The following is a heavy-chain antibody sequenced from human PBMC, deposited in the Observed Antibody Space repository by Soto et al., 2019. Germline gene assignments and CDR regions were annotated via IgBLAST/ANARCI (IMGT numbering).Heavy chain of an antibody. CDR3: TTVAYGEYVSDY. CDR1: GFAFTNAW. CDR2: IRSQIDGGTT. V-gene: IGHV3-15*01. J-gene: IGHJ4*02. Sequence: EVELVEFGGVLVNHGGSLRLSCAASGFAFTNAWMTWVRQAPGKALEWVGRIRSQIDGGTTDYAAPVKGRFTISRDDSKNKLYLQMNSLKTEDTAVYYCTTVAYGEYVSDYWGQGTLVTVSS. D-gene: IGHD4-17*01.